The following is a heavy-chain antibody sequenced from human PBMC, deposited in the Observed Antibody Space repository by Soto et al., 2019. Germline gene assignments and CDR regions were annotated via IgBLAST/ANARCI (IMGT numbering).Heavy chain of an antibody. CDR3: ARDDCSGGSCYEDY. CDR1: GGSISSGGYY. CDR2: IHYSGST. Sequence: QVQLQESGPGLVKPSQTLSLTCTVSGGSISSGGYYWSWIRQHPGKGLEWIGYIHYSGSTYYNPSLKSRITISVDTSKNQFSLKLSSVTAADTAVYYCARDDCSGGSCYEDYWGQGTLVTVSS. D-gene: IGHD2-15*01. V-gene: IGHV4-31*03. J-gene: IGHJ4*02.